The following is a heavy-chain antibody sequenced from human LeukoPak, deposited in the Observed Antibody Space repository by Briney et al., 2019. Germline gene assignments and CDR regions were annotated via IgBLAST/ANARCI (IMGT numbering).Heavy chain of an antibody. CDR1: GGTFSSYT. CDR2: IIPILGIA. Sequence: SVKVSCKASGGTFSSYTISWVRQAPGQGLEWMGRIIPILGIANYAQKFQGRVTITADKSTSTAYMELSSLRSEDTGVYYCARDPSDSSSWIKGYFQHWGQGTLVTVSS. J-gene: IGHJ1*01. D-gene: IGHD6-13*01. CDR3: ARDPSDSSSWIKGYFQH. V-gene: IGHV1-69*04.